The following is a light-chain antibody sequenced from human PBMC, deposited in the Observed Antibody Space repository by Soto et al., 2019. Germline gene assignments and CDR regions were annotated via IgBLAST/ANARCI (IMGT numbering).Light chain of an antibody. Sequence: QSVLTQPASVSGSPGQSIIISCTGTSSDVGGYNYVSWYQQHPGKAPKLMIFEVSNRPSGVSNRFSGSKSGNTASLTISGLQAEDEADYYCSSYTSSSTLSVIFGGGTKLTVL. CDR1: SSDVGGYNY. V-gene: IGLV2-14*01. CDR3: SSYTSSSTLSVI. J-gene: IGLJ2*01. CDR2: EVS.